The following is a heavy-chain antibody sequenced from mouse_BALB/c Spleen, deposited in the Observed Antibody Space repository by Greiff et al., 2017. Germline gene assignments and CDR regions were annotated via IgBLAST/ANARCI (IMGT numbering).Heavy chain of an antibody. CDR2: ISSGGSYT. D-gene: IGHD1-2*01. CDR3: TRDNGYPMDY. J-gene: IGHJ4*01. CDR1: GFTFSSYT. Sequence: EVKVVESGGGLVKPGGSLKLSCAASGFTFSSYTMSWVRQTPEKRLEWVATISSGGSYTYYPDSVKGRFTISRDNAKNTLYLQMSSLKSEDTAMYYCTRDNGYPMDYWGQGTSVTVSS. V-gene: IGHV5-6-4*01.